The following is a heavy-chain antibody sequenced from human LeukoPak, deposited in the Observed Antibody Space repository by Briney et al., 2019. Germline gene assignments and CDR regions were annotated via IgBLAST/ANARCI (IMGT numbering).Heavy chain of an antibody. D-gene: IGHD3-16*01. CDR1: GGSISSSSYY. CDR2: SYYSGST. V-gene: IGHV4-39*01. CDR3: ARRGIEYNWFDS. J-gene: IGHJ5*01. Sequence: SETLSLTCAVSGGSISSSSYYWGWIRQPPGTGLEWIGSSYYSGSTYYSPSLESRVTISVDTSKNQFSLKLSSVTAADTAIYYCARRGIEYNWFDSWGQGTLVTVSS.